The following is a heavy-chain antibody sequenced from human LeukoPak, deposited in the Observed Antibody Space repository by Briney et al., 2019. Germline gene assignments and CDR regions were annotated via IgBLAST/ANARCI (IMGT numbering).Heavy chain of an antibody. Sequence: SVNVSCKASGGTFSSYAISWVRQAPGQGLEWMGGIIPIFGTANYAQKFQGRVTITADESTSTAYMELSSLRSEDTAVYYCARDPEAQYYDFWSGYFDYWGQGTLVTVSS. CDR2: IIPIFGTA. J-gene: IGHJ4*02. CDR3: ARDPEAQYYDFWSGYFDY. D-gene: IGHD3-3*01. V-gene: IGHV1-69*13. CDR1: GGTFSSYA.